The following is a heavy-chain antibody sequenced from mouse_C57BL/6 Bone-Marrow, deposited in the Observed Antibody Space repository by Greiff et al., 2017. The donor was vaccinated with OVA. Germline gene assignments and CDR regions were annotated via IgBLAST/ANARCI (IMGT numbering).Heavy chain of an antibody. J-gene: IGHJ1*03. D-gene: IGHD2-3*01. CDR3: TIVDGYYLWWYFDV. CDR2: IDPETGGT. V-gene: IGHV1-15*01. CDR1: GYTFTDYE. Sequence: QVQLQQSGAELVRPGASVTLSCKASGYTFTDYEMHWVKQTPVHGLEWIGAIDPETGGTAYNQKFKGKAILTADKSSSTAYMELRSLTSEDSAVYYCTIVDGYYLWWYFDVWGTGTTVTVSS.